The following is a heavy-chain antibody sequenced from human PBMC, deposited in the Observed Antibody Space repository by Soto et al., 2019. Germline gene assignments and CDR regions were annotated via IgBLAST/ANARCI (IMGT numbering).Heavy chain of an antibody. Sequence: EVQLVESGGGLVKPGGSLRLSCAASGFTLTSYSMNWVRQAPGKGLEWVSSISSSSSHIYYADSVKGRFTISTDNARNSVYLQMNSLRAEDTAVYYCVRERGLSSFYGMDVWGQGTTVSVSS. CDR2: ISSSSSHI. D-gene: IGHD3-10*01. V-gene: IGHV3-21*02. CDR3: VRERGLSSFYGMDV. CDR1: GFTLTSYS. J-gene: IGHJ6*02.